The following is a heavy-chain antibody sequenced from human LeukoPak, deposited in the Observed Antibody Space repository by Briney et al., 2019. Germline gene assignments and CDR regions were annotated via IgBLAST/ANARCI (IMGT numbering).Heavy chain of an antibody. CDR1: GGSISSYY. CDR3: ASNPSYETYYYDSSGSRNLDAFDI. CDR2: IYYSGST. Sequence: TSETLSLTCTVSGGSISSYYWSWIRQPPGKGLEWIGYIYYSGSTNYNPSLKSRVTISVDTSKNQFSLKLSSVTAADTAVYYCASNPSYETYYYDSSGSRNLDAFDIWGQGTMVTVSS. J-gene: IGHJ3*02. D-gene: IGHD3-22*01. V-gene: IGHV4-59*01.